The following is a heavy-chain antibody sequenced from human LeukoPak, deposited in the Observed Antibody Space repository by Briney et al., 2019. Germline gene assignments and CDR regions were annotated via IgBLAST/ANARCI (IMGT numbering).Heavy chain of an antibody. Sequence: GGSLRLSCAASGFTFSNAWMSWVRQAPGKGLEWVSAISGSGGSTYYADSVKGRFTISRDKSKNTLYLQMNSLRAEDTAVYYCAKGNPVAGTSSWFDPWGQGTLVTVSS. CDR1: GFTFSNAW. V-gene: IGHV3-23*01. CDR2: ISGSGGST. D-gene: IGHD6-19*01. J-gene: IGHJ5*02. CDR3: AKGNPVAGTSSWFDP.